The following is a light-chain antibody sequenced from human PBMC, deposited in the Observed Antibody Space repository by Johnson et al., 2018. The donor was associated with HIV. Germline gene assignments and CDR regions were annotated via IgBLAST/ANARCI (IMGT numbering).Light chain of an antibody. Sequence: QAVLTQPPSVSAAPGQKVTISCSGSSSNIGNNYVSWYQQLPGTAPKLLISDNNKRPSGIPDRFSGSKSATSATLGITGLQTGDEADYYCGTWDSSLSAGRIYFFGTGTKVTFL. V-gene: IGLV1-51*01. CDR2: DNN. CDR3: GTWDSSLSAGRIYF. J-gene: IGLJ1*01. CDR1: SSNIGNNY.